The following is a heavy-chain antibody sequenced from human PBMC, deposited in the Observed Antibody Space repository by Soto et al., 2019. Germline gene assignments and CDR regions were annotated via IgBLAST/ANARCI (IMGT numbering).Heavy chain of an antibody. CDR2: IYYDGNKK. CDR3: TRARATGLFYLDY. V-gene: IGHV3-33*01. Sequence: QVQLVESGGGVVQPGRSLRLSCAASGFTFSSYAMHWIRQAPGKGLEWVALIYYDGNKKYYLDSVKGRFTISRDNSRNTVDLQMNSLRADDTAVYYGTRARATGLFYLDYWGQGTLVTVSS. CDR1: GFTFSSYA. J-gene: IGHJ4*02.